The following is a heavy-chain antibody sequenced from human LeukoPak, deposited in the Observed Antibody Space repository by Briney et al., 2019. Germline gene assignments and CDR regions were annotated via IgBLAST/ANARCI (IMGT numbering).Heavy chain of an antibody. D-gene: IGHD1/OR15-1a*01. CDR2: IYSGGST. Sequence: GGSLRLSCAASGFTVSSNYMSWVRQAPGKGLEWVSVIYSGGSTYSADSVKGRFTISRDNPKNTLYLQMNSLRDEDTAIYYCAKGTLVDNNLNWFGPWGQGTLVTVSS. CDR3: AKGTLVDNNLNWFGP. J-gene: IGHJ5*02. CDR1: GFTVSSNY. V-gene: IGHV3-66*01.